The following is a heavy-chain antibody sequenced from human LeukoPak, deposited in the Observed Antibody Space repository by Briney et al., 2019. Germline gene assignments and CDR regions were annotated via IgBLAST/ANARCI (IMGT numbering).Heavy chain of an antibody. Sequence: GGSLRLACAASGFTFSSYAMSWVRQAPGKGLEWVSAISISGENTYYADSVKGRFTISKDTSRNTLYLQMHSLRAEDTAVYYCARLISTSSSRFSDYWGQGTLVTVSS. CDR1: GFTFSSYA. J-gene: IGHJ4*02. CDR3: ARLISTSSSRFSDY. CDR2: ISISGENT. V-gene: IGHV3-23*01. D-gene: IGHD6-6*01.